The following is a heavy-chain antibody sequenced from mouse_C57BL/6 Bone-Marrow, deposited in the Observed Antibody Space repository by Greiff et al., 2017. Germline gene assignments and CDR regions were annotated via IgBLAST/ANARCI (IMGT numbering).Heavy chain of an antibody. CDR1: GYTFTSYW. CDR2: IHPNSGST. D-gene: IGHD1-1*01. V-gene: IGHV1-64*01. J-gene: IGHJ2*01. Sequence: QLQQPGAELVKPGASVKLSCKASGYTFTSYWMHWVKQRPGQGLEWIGMIHPNSGSTNYNEKFKSKATLTVDKSSSTAYMQLSSLTSEDSAVYYCARRAVYYYGSSSFDYWGQGTTLTVSS. CDR3: ARRAVYYYGSSSFDY.